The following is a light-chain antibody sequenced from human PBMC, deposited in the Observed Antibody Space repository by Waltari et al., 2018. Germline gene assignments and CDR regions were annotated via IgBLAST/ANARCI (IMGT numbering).Light chain of an antibody. V-gene: IGKV1-5*03. J-gene: IGKJ1*01. CDR2: KAS. Sequence: DIQMTQSPSTLSASVGDSVTITCRASQSIRTWLAWYQQKPGKAPKLLIYKASTLQSGVPSRVSGSGSGTEFTFTISSLQPDDFATYYCQQYNSFPWTFGLGTKVEIK. CDR1: QSIRTW. CDR3: QQYNSFPWT.